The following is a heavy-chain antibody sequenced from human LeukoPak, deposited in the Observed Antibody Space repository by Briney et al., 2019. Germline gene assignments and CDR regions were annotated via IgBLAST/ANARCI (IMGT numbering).Heavy chain of an antibody. CDR1: GYTFTGYY. D-gene: IGHD3-3*01. V-gene: IGHV1-2*02. CDR2: INPNSGGT. J-gene: IGHJ5*02. Sequence: GASVKVSCKASGYTFTGYYMHWVRQAPGQGLEWMGWINPNSGGTNYAQKFQGRVTMTRDTSISTAYMELSRLRSDDTAVYYCARDAIRFLEWPNWFDPWGQGTLVTVSS. CDR3: ARDAIRFLEWPNWFDP.